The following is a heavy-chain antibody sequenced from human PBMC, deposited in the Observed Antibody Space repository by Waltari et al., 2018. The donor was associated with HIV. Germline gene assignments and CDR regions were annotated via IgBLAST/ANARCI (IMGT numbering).Heavy chain of an antibody. D-gene: IGHD4-17*01. J-gene: IGHJ3*02. CDR3: STYGDSEAFDI. V-gene: IGHV3-43D*03. Sequence: EVQLVESGGVVVQPGGSLRLSCAASVFPFSSYAMHWVRQAPGKGLEWVSLISWDGGSTYYADSVKGRFTISRDNSKNSLYLQMNSLRAEDTALYYCSTYGDSEAFDIWGQGTMVTVSS. CDR1: VFPFSSYA. CDR2: ISWDGGST.